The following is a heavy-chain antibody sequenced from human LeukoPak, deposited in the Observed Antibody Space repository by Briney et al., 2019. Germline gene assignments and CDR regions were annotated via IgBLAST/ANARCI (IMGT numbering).Heavy chain of an antibody. CDR3: AKDLQWELPRGDALDI. CDR2: INPNSGGT. Sequence: GASVKVSCKASGYTFTGYYMHWVRQAPGQGLEWMGWINPNSGGTNYAQKFQGRVTMTRDTFISTAYMELSRLRSDDTAVYYCAKDLQWELPRGDALDIWGQGTMVTVSS. CDR1: GYTFTGYY. D-gene: IGHD1-26*01. V-gene: IGHV1-2*02. J-gene: IGHJ3*02.